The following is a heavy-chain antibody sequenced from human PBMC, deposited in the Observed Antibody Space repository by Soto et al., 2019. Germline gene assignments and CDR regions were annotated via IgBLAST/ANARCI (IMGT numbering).Heavy chain of an antibody. CDR3: ARGPLGYCSSTSCYFAYYYGMDV. J-gene: IGHJ6*02. D-gene: IGHD2-2*01. CDR2: IRAYNGYT. Sequence: QVQLVQSGAEVRKPGASVKVSCKASGYTFTSYGISWVRQAPGQGLEWMGWIRAYNGYTNYAQKFQGWVTMTRDTSISTAYMELSRLRSDDTAVYYCARGPLGYCSSTSCYFAYYYGMDVWGQGTTVTVSS. V-gene: IGHV1-18*04. CDR1: GYTFTSYG.